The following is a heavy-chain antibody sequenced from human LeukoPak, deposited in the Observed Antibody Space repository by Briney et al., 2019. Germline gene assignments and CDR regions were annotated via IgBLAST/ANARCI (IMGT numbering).Heavy chain of an antibody. Sequence: ARSLRRSCAASGSTFSGHRLHWVRQAPGHGLEWVAGTAYEGGEKYYADSVSGRFTISRDNYDNTVYLQMNGLRLEDTAVYFCAREGDRHLTFDYWGRGTLVTVSS. CDR2: TAYEGGEK. CDR1: GSTFSGHR. D-gene: IGHD3-16*01. V-gene: IGHV3-30*03. CDR3: AREGDRHLTFDY. J-gene: IGHJ4*02.